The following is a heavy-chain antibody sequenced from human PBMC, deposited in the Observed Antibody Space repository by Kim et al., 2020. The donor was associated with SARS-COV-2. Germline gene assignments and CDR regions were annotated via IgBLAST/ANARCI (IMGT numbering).Heavy chain of an antibody. J-gene: IGHJ5*02. CDR1: GFTFDNYP. D-gene: IGHD3-10*01. Sequence: GGSLRLSCTASGFTFDNYPMSWVRQAPGKGLEWVSAISDNGRDTFYGDSVRGRFTISRDNSKNTLDLQMQSLTVDDTAVYYCATWSGIAGIYDHWGQGTL. CDR3: ATWSGIAGIYDH. CDR2: ISDNGRDT. V-gene: IGHV3-23*01.